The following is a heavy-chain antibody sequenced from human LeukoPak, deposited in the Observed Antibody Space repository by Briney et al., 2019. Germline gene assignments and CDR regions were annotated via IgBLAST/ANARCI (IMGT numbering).Heavy chain of an antibody. CDR2: IVVGSGNT. CDR1: GFTFTSSA. V-gene: IGHV1-58*01. D-gene: IGHD2-8*01. CDR3: ATIYCTNGVCYWNAFDI. Sequence: GTSVKVSCKASGFTFTSSAVQWVRQARGQRLEWIGWIVVGSGNTNYAQKFQERVTITRDMSTSTAYMELSSLRSEDTAVYYCATIYCTNGVCYWNAFDIRGQGTMVIVSS. J-gene: IGHJ3*02.